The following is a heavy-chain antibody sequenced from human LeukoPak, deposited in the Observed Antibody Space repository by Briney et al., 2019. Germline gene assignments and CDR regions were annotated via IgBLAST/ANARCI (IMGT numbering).Heavy chain of an antibody. J-gene: IGHJ4*02. Sequence: GESLKISCQGSGYRFTNYWIGWVRQMPGKGLEWMGIIYSGDSDTRYSPSFQGQVTISADKSINTAYLQWSSLKASDTAMYYCATSSSGYRYFDYWGQGTLVTVSS. CDR3: ATSSSGYRYFDY. V-gene: IGHV5-51*01. D-gene: IGHD3-3*01. CDR2: IYSGDSDT. CDR1: GYRFTNYW.